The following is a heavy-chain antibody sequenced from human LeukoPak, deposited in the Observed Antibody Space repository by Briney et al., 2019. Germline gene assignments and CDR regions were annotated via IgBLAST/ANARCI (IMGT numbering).Heavy chain of an antibody. V-gene: IGHV4-39*07. J-gene: IGHJ4*02. CDR3: ARGSGTYYYDSSGYWFDY. D-gene: IGHD3-22*01. CDR2: IYYSGTT. CDR1: GGSISNTNYY. Sequence: PSETLSLTCTVSGGSISNTNYYWGWIRQPPGKGLEWIGSIYYSGTTYYNPSLKSRVTISVDTSKNQFSLKLSSVTAADTAVYYCARGSGTYYYDSSGYWFDYWGQGTLVTVSS.